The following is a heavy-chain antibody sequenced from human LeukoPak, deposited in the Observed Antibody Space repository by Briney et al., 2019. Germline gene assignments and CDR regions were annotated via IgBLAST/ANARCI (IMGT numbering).Heavy chain of an antibody. J-gene: IGHJ5*02. CDR1: GFSFYNAW. V-gene: IGHV3-15*07. Sequence: GGSLRLSWATSGFSFYNAWMNWVRQAPGKELEWVGRIRSNSDGGTIDYAAPVKGRFTLSRDDSKDTLYLQMNSLQTEDTAVYYCATDFYDSTWGQGTLVTVSS. CDR2: IRSNSDGGTI. CDR3: ATDFYDST. D-gene: IGHD3-22*01.